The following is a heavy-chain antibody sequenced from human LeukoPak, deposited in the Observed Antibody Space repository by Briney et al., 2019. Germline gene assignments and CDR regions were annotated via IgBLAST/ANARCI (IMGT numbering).Heavy chain of an antibody. J-gene: IGHJ4*02. CDR3: ARVPYYYDSSGYSTFDY. CDR1: GYTFTSYG. D-gene: IGHD3-22*01. CDR2: ISAYNGNT. Sequence: ASVKVSCKASGYTFTSYGISWVRQAPGQGLEWMGWISAYNGNTNYAQKLQGRVTMTTDTSTSTAYMELRSLRSDDTAVYYCARVPYYYDSSGYSTFDYWGQGTLVTVSS. V-gene: IGHV1-18*01.